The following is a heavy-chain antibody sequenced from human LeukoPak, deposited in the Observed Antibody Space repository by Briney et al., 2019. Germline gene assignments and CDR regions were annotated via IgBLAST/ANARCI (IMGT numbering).Heavy chain of an antibody. Sequence: SVKVSCKASGGTFSSYAISWVRQAPGQGLEWMGRIIPIFGIANYAQKFQGRVTITADKSTSTAYMELSSLRAEDTAVYYCAKMVAVGNFDHWGQGTLVTVSS. CDR3: AKMVAVGNFDH. CDR1: GGTFSSYA. V-gene: IGHV1-69*04. CDR2: IIPIFGIA. J-gene: IGHJ4*02. D-gene: IGHD2-15*01.